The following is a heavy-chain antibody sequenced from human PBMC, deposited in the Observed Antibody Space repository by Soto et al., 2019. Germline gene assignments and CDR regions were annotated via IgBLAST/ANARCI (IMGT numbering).Heavy chain of an antibody. J-gene: IGHJ6*03. V-gene: IGHV3-15*01. Sequence: GGSLRLSCAASGFTFSNAWMSWVRQAPGKGLEWVGRIKSKTDGGTTDYAAPVKGRFTISRDDSKNTLYLQMNSLKTEDTAVYYCTTDPPVLRVLEGIHYYYHMDVWGQGTTVTVSS. CDR2: IKSKTDGGTT. CDR1: GFTFSNAW. CDR3: TTDPPVLRVLEGIHYYYHMDV. D-gene: IGHD3-3*01.